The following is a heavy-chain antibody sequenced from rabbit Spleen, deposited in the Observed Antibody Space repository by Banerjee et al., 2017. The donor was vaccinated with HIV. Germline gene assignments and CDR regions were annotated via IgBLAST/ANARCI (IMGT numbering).Heavy chain of an antibody. D-gene: IGHD4-1*01. V-gene: IGHV1S45*01. CDR2: IHAGNSGIT. CDR1: GFSFSSSYY. CDR3: TRDNVYNDVCGRFDL. Sequence: QEQLEESGGDLVQPEGSLTLTCTASGFSFSSSYYMGWVRQAPGKGLEWIASIHAGNSGITWYASWAKGRFTISETSSTTVTLQMTSLTAADTATYFCTRDNVYNDVCGRFDLWGPGTLVTVS. J-gene: IGHJ4*01.